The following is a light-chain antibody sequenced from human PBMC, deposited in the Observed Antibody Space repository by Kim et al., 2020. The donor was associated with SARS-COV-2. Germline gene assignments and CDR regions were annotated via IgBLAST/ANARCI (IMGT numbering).Light chain of an antibody. Sequence: QSALTQPASVSGSPGQSITISCTGTSSDVGGYNYVSWYQQHPGKVPKLIIHDVSDRPSGVSNRFSGSKSDNTASLTISGLQAEDEAHYYCSSYTTTSTLVFGGGTQLTVL. CDR2: DVS. CDR1: SSDVGGYNY. J-gene: IGLJ2*01. CDR3: SSYTTTSTLV. V-gene: IGLV2-14*03.